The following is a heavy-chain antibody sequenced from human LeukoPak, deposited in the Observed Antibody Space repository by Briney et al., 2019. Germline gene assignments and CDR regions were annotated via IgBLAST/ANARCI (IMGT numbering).Heavy chain of an antibody. CDR1: GYSISSGYY. CDR3: AGPHYYDSSGYIDY. V-gene: IGHV4-38-2*02. CDR2: IYHSGST. D-gene: IGHD3-22*01. J-gene: IGHJ4*02. Sequence: SETLSLTCTVSGYSISSGYYWGWIRPPPGKGLEWIGSIYHSGSTYYNPSLKSRVTISVDTSKNQFSLKLSSVTAADTAVYYCAGPHYYDSSGYIDYWGQGTLVTVSS.